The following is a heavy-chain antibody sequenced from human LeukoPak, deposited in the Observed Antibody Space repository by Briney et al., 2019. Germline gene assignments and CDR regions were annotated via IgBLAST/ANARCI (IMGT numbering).Heavy chain of an antibody. D-gene: IGHD6-13*01. V-gene: IGHV1-69*05. CDR1: GGTFSSYA. CDR3: ASIMAAAGRNWFDP. J-gene: IGHJ5*02. Sequence: SVKVSCKASGGTFSSYAISWVRQAPGQGLEWMGGIIPIFGTANYAQKFQGRVTITTDESTSTAYMELSSLRSEDTAVYYCASIMAAAGRNWFDPWGQGTLVTVSS. CDR2: IIPIFGTA.